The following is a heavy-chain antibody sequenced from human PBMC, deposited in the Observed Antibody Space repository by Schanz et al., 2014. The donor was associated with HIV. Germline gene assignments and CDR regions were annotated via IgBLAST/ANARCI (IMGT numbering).Heavy chain of an antibody. D-gene: IGHD2-21*02. CDR3: TRAYCGADCSRFYYYGTDV. J-gene: IGHJ6*02. CDR1: GGTFRTYA. V-gene: IGHV1-69*01. Sequence: QVQLVQSGAEVKKPGSSVKVSCKTLGGTFRTYAVSWVRQAPGQGLEWMGGIVPIFGTTKYAQRFQGRVSITADEPTSRASMELSGLRYEDTAVYYCTRAYCGADCSRFYYYGTDVWGQGTTVTVSS. CDR2: IVPIFGTT.